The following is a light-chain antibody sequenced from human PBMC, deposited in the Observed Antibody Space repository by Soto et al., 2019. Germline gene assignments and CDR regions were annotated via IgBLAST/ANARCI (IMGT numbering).Light chain of an antibody. CDR3: QQYYSYWT. V-gene: IGKV1-5*01. J-gene: IGKJ1*01. Sequence: PSTLSSSVGDRVTITCRASQSISSWLAWYQQKPGKAPKFLIYDASSLESGVPSRFSGSGSGTEFTLTISSLQPDDFATYYCQQYYSYWTFGQGTKVDIK. CDR1: QSISSW. CDR2: DAS.